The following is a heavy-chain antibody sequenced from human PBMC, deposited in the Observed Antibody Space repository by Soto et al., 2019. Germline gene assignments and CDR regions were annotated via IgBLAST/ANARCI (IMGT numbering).Heavy chain of an antibody. Sequence: PSETLSLTCAVYGGSFSGYYWSWIRQPPGKGLEWIGEINHSGSTNYNPSLKSRVTLSVDTSKNQFSLKLSSVTAADTAVYYCARSLDYYYDSRVALAYWGQGTLVTVSS. CDR2: INHSGST. J-gene: IGHJ4*02. V-gene: IGHV4-34*01. D-gene: IGHD3-22*01. CDR1: GGSFSGYY. CDR3: ARSLDYYYDSRVALAY.